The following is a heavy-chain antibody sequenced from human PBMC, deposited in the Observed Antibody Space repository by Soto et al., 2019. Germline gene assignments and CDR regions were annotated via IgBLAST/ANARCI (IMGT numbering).Heavy chain of an antibody. CDR1: GFTFSRFA. CDR2: ISGGGTGT. Sequence: EVQLLESGGGLVRPGGSLRLSCAASGFTFSRFAMSWVRQPPGKGLEWVSAISGGGTGTYFADSVKGRFTISRDNSRNTLYLQMNNLRAEDTAVYYCAKVPALYSGSSYFDYWGQGTLVTVSS. J-gene: IGHJ4*02. V-gene: IGHV3-23*01. CDR3: AKVPALYSGSSYFDY. D-gene: IGHD1-26*01.